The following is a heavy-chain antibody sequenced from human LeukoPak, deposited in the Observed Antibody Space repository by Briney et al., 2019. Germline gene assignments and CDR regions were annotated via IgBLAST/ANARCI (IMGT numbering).Heavy chain of an antibody. CDR2: INHSGST. CDR3: ARWRFLEWLLSVYTPVADY. Sequence: SETLSLTCAVYGGSFSGYYWSWIRQPPGKGLEWIGEINHSGSTNYNPSLKSRVTISVDTSKNQFSLKLSSVTAADTAVYYCARWRFLEWLLSVYTPVADYWGQGTLVTVSS. V-gene: IGHV4-34*01. J-gene: IGHJ4*02. D-gene: IGHD3-3*01. CDR1: GGSFSGYY.